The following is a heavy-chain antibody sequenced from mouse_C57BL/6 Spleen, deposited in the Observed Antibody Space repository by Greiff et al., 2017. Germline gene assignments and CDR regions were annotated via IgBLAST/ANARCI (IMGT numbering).Heavy chain of an antibody. J-gene: IGHJ1*03. CDR1: GFTFSDYG. CDR3: ARADGYYGYWYFDV. V-gene: IGHV5-17*01. CDR2: ISSGSSTI. D-gene: IGHD2-3*01. Sequence: EVMLVESGGGLVKPGGSLKLSCAASGFTFSDYGMHWVRQAPEKGLEWVAYISSGSSTIYYADTVKGRFTISRDNAKNTLFLQMTSLRSEDTAMYYCARADGYYGYWYFDVWGTGTTVTVSS.